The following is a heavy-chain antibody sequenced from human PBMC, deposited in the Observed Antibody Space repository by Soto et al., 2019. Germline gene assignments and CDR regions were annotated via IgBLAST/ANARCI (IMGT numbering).Heavy chain of an antibody. V-gene: IGHV3-9*01. CDR3: AKDIGYFEAHGMDV. D-gene: IGHD3-22*01. J-gene: IGHJ6*02. Sequence: EVQLVESGGGLVQPGRSLRLSCAASGFTFDDYAMHWVRQAPGKGLEWVSGISWNSGSIGYADSVKGRFTISRDNAKNSLYLQMNSLRAEDTALYYCAKDIGYFEAHGMDVWGQGTTVTVSS. CDR1: GFTFDDYA. CDR2: ISWNSGSI.